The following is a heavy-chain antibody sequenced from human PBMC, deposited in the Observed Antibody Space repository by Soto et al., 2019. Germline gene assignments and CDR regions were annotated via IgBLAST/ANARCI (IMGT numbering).Heavy chain of an antibody. Sequence: SETLSLTCGVSRGTVASSHWWSWVRQSPGRGLEWIGNVYHTGDTNFNPSLQSRVTFSVDKSNNQFSLRLTSVTAADTAVYFCAREIGTAGGNNYFGRWGPETLGTVGS. D-gene: IGHD2-21*02. J-gene: IGHJ5*02. V-gene: IGHV4-4*02. CDR2: VYHTGDT. CDR3: AREIGTAGGNNYFGR. CDR1: RGTVASSHW.